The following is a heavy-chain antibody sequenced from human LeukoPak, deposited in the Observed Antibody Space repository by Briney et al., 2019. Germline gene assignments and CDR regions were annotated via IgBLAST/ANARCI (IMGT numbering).Heavy chain of an antibody. Sequence: SQTLSLTCTVSGGSISSGGYYWSWIRQHPGKGLEWIGYIYYSGSTYYNPSLKSRVTISVDTSKNQFSLKLSSVTAADTAVYYCARAPTVTTLGEATDYGMDVWGQGTTVTVSS. D-gene: IGHD4-17*01. J-gene: IGHJ6*02. CDR2: IYYSGST. CDR1: GGSISSGGYY. V-gene: IGHV4-31*03. CDR3: ARAPTVTTLGEATDYGMDV.